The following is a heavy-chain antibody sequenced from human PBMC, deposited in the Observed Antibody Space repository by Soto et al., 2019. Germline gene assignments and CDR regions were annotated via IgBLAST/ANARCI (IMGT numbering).Heavy chain of an antibody. J-gene: IGHJ6*02. D-gene: IGHD6-6*01. CDR3: VRAARPRFYYYYGMDV. Sequence: PSETLSLTCAVYGGSFSGYYWSWIRQHPGKGLEWIGYIYYSGSTYYNPSLKSRVTISVDTSKNQFSLKLSSVTAADTAVYYCVRAARPRFYYYYGMDVWGQGTTVTVSS. V-gene: IGHV4-31*11. CDR2: IYYSGST. CDR1: GGSFSGYY.